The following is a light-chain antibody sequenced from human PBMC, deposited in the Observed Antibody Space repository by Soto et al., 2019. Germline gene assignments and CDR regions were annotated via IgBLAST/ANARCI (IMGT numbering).Light chain of an antibody. J-gene: IGKJ4*01. CDR3: QQYYNTPLT. Sequence: DIVMTQSPDSLAVSLGERATFNCKSSQSVLYSSNNKNYLAWYQQKPGQPPKLLIYWASTRESGVPDRFSGSGSRTDFTLTISSLQAEDVAVYYCQQYYNTPLTFGGGTKVEIK. CDR2: WAS. V-gene: IGKV4-1*01. CDR1: QSVLYSSNNKNY.